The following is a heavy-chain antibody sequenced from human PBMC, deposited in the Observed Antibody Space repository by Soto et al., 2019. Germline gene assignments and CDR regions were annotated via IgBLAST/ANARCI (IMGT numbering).Heavy chain of an antibody. D-gene: IGHD3-3*01. V-gene: IGHV4-61*01. CDR1: GGSVSSGSYY. CDR3: AREGYYDFWSGYGQGMDV. Sequence: SETLSLTCTVSGGSVSSGSYYWSWIRQPPGKGLEWIGYIYYSGSTNYNPSLKSRVTISVDTSKNQFSLKLSSVTAADTAVYYCAREGYYDFWSGYGQGMDVWGQGTTVT. J-gene: IGHJ6*02. CDR2: IYYSGST.